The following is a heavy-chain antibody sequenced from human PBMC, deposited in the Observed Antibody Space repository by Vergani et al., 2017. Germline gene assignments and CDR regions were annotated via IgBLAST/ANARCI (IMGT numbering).Heavy chain of an antibody. CDR3: ARTESFILRYCYWSL. D-gene: IGHD3-9*01. CDR1: GGSITSRSYY. J-gene: IGHJ4*02. V-gene: IGHV4-39*01. CDR2: IYHSGGA. Sequence: QLHLQESGPGLVKPSETLSLTCTVSGGSITSRSYYWGWIRQPPGKGLEWIGNIYHSGGAYSNPSLKGRVTISVDTTKNQFSLEVTSVTAADTAIYFCARTESFILRYCYWSLWGQGILVTVSS.